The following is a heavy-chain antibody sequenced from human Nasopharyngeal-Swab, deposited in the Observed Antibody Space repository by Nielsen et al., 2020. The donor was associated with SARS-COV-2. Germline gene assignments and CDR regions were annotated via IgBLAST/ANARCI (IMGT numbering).Heavy chain of an antibody. D-gene: IGHD6-19*01. CDR3: AREQWLGTYYYYGMDV. J-gene: IGHJ6*02. Sequence: GESLKISCAAFGFTFSSYGMNWVRQAPGKGLEWVSYISSSSSTMYYADSVKGRFTISRDNAENSLCLQMNSLRDEDTAVYYCAREQWLGTYYYYGMDVWGQGTTVTVSS. CDR2: ISSSSSTM. V-gene: IGHV3-48*02. CDR1: GFTFSSYG.